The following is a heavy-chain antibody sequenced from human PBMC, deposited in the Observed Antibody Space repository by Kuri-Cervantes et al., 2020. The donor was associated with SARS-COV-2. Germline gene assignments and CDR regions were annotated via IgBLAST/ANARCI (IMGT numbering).Heavy chain of an antibody. V-gene: IGHV3-48*03. J-gene: IGHJ5*02. CDR2: ISSSGSTI. CDR1: GFTFSSYE. Sequence: LSLTCAAPGFTFSSYEMNWVRQAPGKGLEWVSYISSSGSTIYYADSVKGRFTISRDNAKNSLYLQMNSLRAEDTAVYYCASLRIRADVSRFDPWGQGTLVTVSS. CDR3: ASLRIRADVSRFDP.